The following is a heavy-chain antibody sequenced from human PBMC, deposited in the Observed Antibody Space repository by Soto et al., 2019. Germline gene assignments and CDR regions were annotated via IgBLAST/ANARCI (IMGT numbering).Heavy chain of an antibody. V-gene: IGHV1-69*06. D-gene: IGHD3-22*01. CDR3: ARAGNYYDSRRLDY. CDR1: GGTFSSYA. Sequence: SVKVSFKASGGTFSSYAINWVRQAPGQGLEWMGGIIPIFGTANYAQKFQGRVTITADKSTSTAYMELSSLRSEDTAVYYCARAGNYYDSRRLDYWGQGTLVTVSS. CDR2: IIPIFGTA. J-gene: IGHJ4*02.